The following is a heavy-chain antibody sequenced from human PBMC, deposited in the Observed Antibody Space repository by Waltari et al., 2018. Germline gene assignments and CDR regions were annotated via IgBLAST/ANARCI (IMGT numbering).Heavy chain of an antibody. CDR3: ARDLRELLSFDI. J-gene: IGHJ3*02. V-gene: IGHV1-3*01. CDR2: INAGNGNT. CDR1: GYTFTSYA. Sequence: QVQLVQSGAEVKKPGASVKVSCKASGYTFTSYAMHWVRQAPGQRLEWMGWINAGNGNTKYSQKFQGRVTITRDTSASTAYMELSSLISEDTAVYYCARDLRELLSFDIWGQGTMVTVSS. D-gene: IGHD1-26*01.